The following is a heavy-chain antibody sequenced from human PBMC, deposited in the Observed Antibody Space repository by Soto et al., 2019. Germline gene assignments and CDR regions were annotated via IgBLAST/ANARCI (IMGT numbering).Heavy chain of an antibody. CDR3: ARGLSPQWYYGMDV. V-gene: IGHV4-34*01. D-gene: IGHD6-19*01. CDR1: GGSFRVHY. Sequence: SETLSLTCAVYGGSFRVHYWRWIRQLPGKGLEWIGEINHSGSTNYNPSLKSRVTISVDTSKNQFSLKLSSVTAADTAVYYCARGLSPQWYYGMDVWGQGTTVT. J-gene: IGHJ6*02. CDR2: INHSGST.